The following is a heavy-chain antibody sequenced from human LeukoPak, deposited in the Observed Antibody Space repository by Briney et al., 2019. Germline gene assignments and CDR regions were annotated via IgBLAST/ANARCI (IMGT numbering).Heavy chain of an antibody. Sequence: ASVKVSCKASGYTFTSYAISWVRQAPGQGLEWMGWISPYNGNTNYAQKVQGRVTMTTDTSTSTAYMELRSLRSDYTAVYYCARDGCSTTNCYVQNWFDPWGQGTLVTVSS. D-gene: IGHD2-2*01. V-gene: IGHV1-18*01. CDR1: GYTFTSYA. CDR3: ARDGCSTTNCYVQNWFDP. J-gene: IGHJ5*02. CDR2: ISPYNGNT.